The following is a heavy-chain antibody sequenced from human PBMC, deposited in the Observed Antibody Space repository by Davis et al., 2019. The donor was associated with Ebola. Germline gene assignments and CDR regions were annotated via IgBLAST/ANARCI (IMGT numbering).Heavy chain of an antibody. Sequence: GESLKISCKDSGDTFSTHWIGWVRQMPGKGLEWMGVIYTGDSDTRYSPSFRGQVTISADKSFKTAFLQSTSLKASDTAMYYCASLRRTITGMDDGFDIWGQGTMVSVSS. CDR3: ASLRRTITGMDDGFDI. J-gene: IGHJ3*02. V-gene: IGHV5-51*01. D-gene: IGHD2-8*02. CDR1: GDTFSTHW. CDR2: IYTGDSDT.